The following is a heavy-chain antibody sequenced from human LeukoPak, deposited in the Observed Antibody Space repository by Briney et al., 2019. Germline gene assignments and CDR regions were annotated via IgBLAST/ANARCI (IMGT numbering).Heavy chain of an antibody. CDR3: ARDHVAPGLIFDY. CDR2: INQDGSEK. Sequence: PGGSLRLSCAASGFTFSSHWMSWVRQAPGKGLEWVANINQDGSEKHYVDSVKGRFTISRDNAKNSLYLEMSSLRAKDTAVYYCARDHVAPGLIFDYWGQGTLVTVSS. D-gene: IGHD3-16*01. V-gene: IGHV3-7*03. CDR1: GFTFSSHW. J-gene: IGHJ4*02.